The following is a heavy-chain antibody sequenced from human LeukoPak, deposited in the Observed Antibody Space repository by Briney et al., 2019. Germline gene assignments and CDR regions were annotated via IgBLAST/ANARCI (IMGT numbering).Heavy chain of an antibody. D-gene: IGHD5-18*01. J-gene: IGHJ4*02. V-gene: IGHV3-23*01. CDR2: ISGSGGST. Sequence: TGGSLRLSCAASGFTFSSYAMSWVRQAPGKGLEWVSAISGSGGSTYYADSVKGRFTISRDNSKNTLYLQMNSLRAEDTAVYYCANGVCEYEMDTAIPVWGQGTLVTVSS. CDR3: ANGVCEYEMDTAIPV. CDR1: GFTFSSYA.